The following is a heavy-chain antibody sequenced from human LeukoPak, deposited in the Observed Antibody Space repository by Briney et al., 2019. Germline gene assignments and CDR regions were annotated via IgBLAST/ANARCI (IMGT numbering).Heavy chain of an antibody. D-gene: IGHD3-10*01. CDR2: FDPEDGET. J-gene: IGHJ3*02. V-gene: IGHV1-24*01. Sequence: ASVKVSCKASGYTFTSYDINWVRQAPGKGLEWMGGFDPEDGETIYAQKFQGRVTMTEDTSTDTAYMELSSLRSEDTAVYYCAVSVGVLGGAFDIWGQGTMVTVSS. CDR3: AVSVGVLGGAFDI. CDR1: GYTFTSYD.